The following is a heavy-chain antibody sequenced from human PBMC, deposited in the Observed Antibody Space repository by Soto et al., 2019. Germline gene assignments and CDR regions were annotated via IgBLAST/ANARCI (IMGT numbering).Heavy chain of an antibody. CDR1: GFSLTTSGVG. J-gene: IGHJ4*02. D-gene: IGHD1-26*01. Sequence: QITLKESGPTLVKPTQTLTLTCTFSGFSLTTSGVGVGWIRQPPGKALDWLAVIFWDDDKRYSPSLKSRLTITKDTPKNQVVLTVTNTDPLDTATYYCAHRQGASGFEYWGQGTLVTVSS. CDR3: AHRQGASGFEY. CDR2: IFWDDDK. V-gene: IGHV2-5*02.